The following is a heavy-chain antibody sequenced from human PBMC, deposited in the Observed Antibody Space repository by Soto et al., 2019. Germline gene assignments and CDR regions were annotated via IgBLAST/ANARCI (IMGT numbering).Heavy chain of an antibody. J-gene: IGHJ6*02. D-gene: IGHD1-26*01. CDR2: ISSGSTYT. CDR1: GFAFSDHF. Sequence: AGSLRLSCAASGFAFSDHFMTWIRQAPGKGLEWISYISSGSTYTKYADSVKGRITISRDDAKNSLYLQMHSLRAEDTAVYYCARDGGGTHSGGPYYDFFGLDVWGQGTAVTVSS. CDR3: ARDGGGTHSGGPYYDFFGLDV. V-gene: IGHV3-11*06.